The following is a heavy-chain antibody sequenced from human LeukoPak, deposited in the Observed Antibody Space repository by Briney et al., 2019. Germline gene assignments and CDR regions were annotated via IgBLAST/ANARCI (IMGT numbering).Heavy chain of an antibody. CDR3: ASQTGGGYYYYYMDV. J-gene: IGHJ6*03. CDR2: IYYSGST. D-gene: IGHD1-14*01. CDR1: GGSISSSSYY. V-gene: IGHV4-39*07. Sequence: SETLSLTCTVSGGSISSSSYYWGWIRQPPGKGLEWIGSIYYSGSTYYNPSLKSRVTISVDTSKNQFSLKLSSVTAADTAVYYCASQTGGGYYYYYMDVWGKGTTVTVSS.